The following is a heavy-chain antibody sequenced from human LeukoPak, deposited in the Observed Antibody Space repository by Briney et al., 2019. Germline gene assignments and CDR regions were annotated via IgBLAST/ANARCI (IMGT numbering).Heavy chain of an antibody. V-gene: IGHV3-21*01. D-gene: IGHD4-17*01. J-gene: IGHJ3*02. CDR2: ISSSSTYI. Sequence: PGGSLRLSCAASGFTFSSYDMHWVRQAPGKGLEWVSSISSSSTYIYYADSVKGRFTISRDNAKNSLYLQMNSLRAEDTAVYYCARAGWFGDYDPPDAFDIWGQGTMVTVSS. CDR3: ARAGWFGDYDPPDAFDI. CDR1: GFTFSSYD.